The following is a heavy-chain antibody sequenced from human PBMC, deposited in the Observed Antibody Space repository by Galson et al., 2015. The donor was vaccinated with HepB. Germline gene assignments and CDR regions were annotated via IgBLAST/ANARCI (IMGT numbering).Heavy chain of an antibody. CDR1: GGTFSSYA. CDR2: IIPILGIA. V-gene: IGHV1-69*04. D-gene: IGHD6-13*01. Sequence: SVKVSCKASGGTFSSYAISWVRQAPGQGLEWMGRIIPILGIANYAQKFQGRVTITADKSTSTAYMELSSLRSEDTAVYYCARGRSSSRYRKDYFDYWGQGTLVTVSS. CDR3: ARGRSSSRYRKDYFDY. J-gene: IGHJ4*02.